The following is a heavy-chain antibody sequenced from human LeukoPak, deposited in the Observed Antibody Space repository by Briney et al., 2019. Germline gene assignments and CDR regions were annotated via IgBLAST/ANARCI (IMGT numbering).Heavy chain of an antibody. CDR1: GFTFSSYA. D-gene: IGHD6-19*01. Sequence: QPGGSLRLSCAASGFTFSSYAMHWVRQAPGKGLEWVAVISYDGSNKYYADSVKGRFTISRDNSKNTLYLQMNSLRAEDTAVYYCARVEYSSGWPFLYWGQGTLVTVSS. V-gene: IGHV3-30-3*01. CDR2: ISYDGSNK. J-gene: IGHJ4*02. CDR3: ARVEYSSGWPFLY.